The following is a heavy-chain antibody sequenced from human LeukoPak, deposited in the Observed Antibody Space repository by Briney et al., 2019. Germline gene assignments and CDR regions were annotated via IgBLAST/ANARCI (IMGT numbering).Heavy chain of an antibody. CDR1: GFTFSSYS. CDR3: ARGAGFYDAFDI. V-gene: IGHV3-21*01. CDR2: ISSSSSYI. J-gene: IGHJ3*02. Sequence: GGSLRLSCAASGFTFSSYSMNWVRQAPGKGLEWVSSISSSSSYIYYADSVKGRFTISRDSAKNSLYLQMNSLRAEDTAVYYCARGAGFYDAFDIWGQGTMVTVSS. D-gene: IGHD2/OR15-2a*01.